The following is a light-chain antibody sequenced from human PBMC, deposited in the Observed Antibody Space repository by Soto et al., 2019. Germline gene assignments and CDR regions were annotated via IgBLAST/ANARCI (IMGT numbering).Light chain of an antibody. V-gene: IGKV3-15*01. J-gene: IGKJ5*01. CDR3: QQYGSSPIT. CDR1: QSIDFN. Sequence: VMTQSPATLSVSPGERVTLSCRASQSIDFNLAWYQQKPGQAPRLLISGASTRATGVPPRFSGSGSGTDFTLTISRLEPEDFAVYYCQQYGSSPITFGQGTRLEIK. CDR2: GAS.